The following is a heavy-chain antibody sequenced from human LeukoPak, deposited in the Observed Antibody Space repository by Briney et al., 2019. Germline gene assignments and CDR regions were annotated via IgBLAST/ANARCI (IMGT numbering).Heavy chain of an antibody. Sequence: SETLSLTCTVSGGSMSSYYWSWIRQPPGKGLEWIGYIYYSESTNYNPSLKSRVTISVDTSKNQFSLKLSFVTAADTAVYYCARVSSSWPHWFDPWGQGTLVTVSS. V-gene: IGHV4-59*01. J-gene: IGHJ5*02. CDR2: IYYSEST. CDR3: ARVSSSWPHWFDP. D-gene: IGHD6-13*01. CDR1: GGSMSSYY.